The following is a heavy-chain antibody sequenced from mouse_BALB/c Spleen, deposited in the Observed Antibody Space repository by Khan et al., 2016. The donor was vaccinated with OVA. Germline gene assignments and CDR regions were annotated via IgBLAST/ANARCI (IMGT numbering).Heavy chain of an antibody. CDR3: AGERGLGRAMDY. V-gene: IGHV2-6-7*01. D-gene: IGHD4-1*01. J-gene: IGHJ4*01. CDR2: IWGEGST. CDR1: GFSLTGYG. Sequence: QVQLQQSGPGLVAPSQSLSITCTVSGFSLTGYGVNWVRQPPGKGLEWLGMIWGEGSTDYNSALKSRLSISKDNSKSKVFLKMNSMQTDDTARYYCAGERGLGRAMDYWGQGTSVTVSS.